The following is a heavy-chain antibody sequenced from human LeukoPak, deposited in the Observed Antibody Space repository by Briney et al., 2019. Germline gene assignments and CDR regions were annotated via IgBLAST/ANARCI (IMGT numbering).Heavy chain of an antibody. CDR1: GGSISSYY. CDR3: ARDKYGYNHLFDY. V-gene: IGHV4-59*01. D-gene: IGHD5-24*01. CDR2: IYYSGST. J-gene: IGHJ4*02. Sequence: SETLSLTCTVSGGSISSYYWSWIRQPPGKGLEWIGYIYYSGSTNYNPSLKSRVTISVDTSKNQFSLKLSSVTAADTAVYYCARDKYGYNHLFDYWGQGTLVTVSS.